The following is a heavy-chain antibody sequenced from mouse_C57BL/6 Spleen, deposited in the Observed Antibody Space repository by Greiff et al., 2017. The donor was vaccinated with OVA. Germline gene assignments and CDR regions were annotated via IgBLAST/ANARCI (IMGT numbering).Heavy chain of an antibody. D-gene: IGHD3-2*02. CDR1: GYTFTSYW. CDR2: IYPSDSET. Sequence: QVQLQQPGAELVRPGSSVKLSCKASGYTFTSYWMDWVKQRPGQGLEWIGNIYPSDSETHYNQKFKDKATLTVDKSSSTAYMQLSSLTSEDSAVYYCAMGLDSSGYGYWGQGTTLTVSS. J-gene: IGHJ2*01. CDR3: AMGLDSSGYGY. V-gene: IGHV1-61*01.